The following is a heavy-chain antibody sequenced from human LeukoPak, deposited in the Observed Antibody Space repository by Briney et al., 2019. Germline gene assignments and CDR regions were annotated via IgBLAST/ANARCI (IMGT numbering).Heavy chain of an antibody. CDR3: ARVNYDSSGCIDY. Sequence: KPSQTLSLTCAVSGGSISSGGYSWTWIRQPPGKGLEWIGYFYFTGNTYYNPSLKSRVTTSLDTSKNQFSLKLSSVTAADTAVYYCARVNYDSSGCIDYWGQGTLVTVSS. CDR1: GGSISSGGYS. V-gene: IGHV4-30-4*07. CDR2: FYFTGNT. D-gene: IGHD3-22*01. J-gene: IGHJ4*02.